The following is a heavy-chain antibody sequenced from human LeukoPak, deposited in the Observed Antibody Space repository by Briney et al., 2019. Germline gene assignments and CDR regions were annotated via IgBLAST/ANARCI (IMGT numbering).Heavy chain of an antibody. CDR1: GGSFSGYY. Sequence: PSETLSLTCAFYGGSFSGYYWSWIRQPPGKGLEWIGEINHSGGTKYNPSLKSRVTISVDTSKNQFSLKLSPVTAADTAVYYCARRGITMVRGVIITKPIDYWGQGTLVTVSS. V-gene: IGHV4-34*01. D-gene: IGHD3-10*01. J-gene: IGHJ4*02. CDR2: INHSGGT. CDR3: ARRGITMVRGVIITKPIDY.